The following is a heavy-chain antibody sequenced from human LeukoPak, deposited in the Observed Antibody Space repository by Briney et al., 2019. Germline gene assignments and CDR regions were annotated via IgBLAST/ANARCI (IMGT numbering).Heavy chain of an antibody. D-gene: IGHD3-22*01. CDR3: ATRPSYYYDNSGFTPLDS. J-gene: IGHJ4*02. V-gene: IGHV3-21*01. CDR1: GFTFSSYS. Sequence: GGSLRLSCAASGFTFSSYSMNWVRQAPGKGLEWVSSISSSSSYIYYADSVKGRFTISRANAKNSLYLQMNSLRDEDTAVYYCATRPSYYYDNSGFTPLDSWGQGTLVTVSS. CDR2: ISSSSSYI.